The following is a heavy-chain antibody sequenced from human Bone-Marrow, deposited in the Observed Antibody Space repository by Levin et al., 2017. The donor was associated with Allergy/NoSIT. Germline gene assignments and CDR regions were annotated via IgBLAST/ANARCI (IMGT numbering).Heavy chain of an antibody. J-gene: IGHJ2*01. Sequence: SETLSLTCGVDGGSLSGFYWSWIRQPPGKGLEWIGESSQSGSANYNPSLKSRVTTSVDTSKNHFSLRLTSVTAADTAVYYCARVTGRGLWYFDLWGRGTLVTVSS. CDR2: SSQSGSA. CDR1: GGSLSGFY. CDR3: ARVTGRGLWYFDL. D-gene: IGHD2-21*02. V-gene: IGHV4-34*01.